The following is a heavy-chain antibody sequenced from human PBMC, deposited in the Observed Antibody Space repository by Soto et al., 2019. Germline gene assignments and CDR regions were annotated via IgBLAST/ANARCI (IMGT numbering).Heavy chain of an antibody. D-gene: IGHD6-19*01. J-gene: IGHJ4*02. CDR2: ISSGGTTT. V-gene: IGHV3-23*01. Sequence: LRLSCEASGFTFSTHAMSWVRQAPGKGLEWVSSISSGGTTTFYAASVEGRFTISRDKSKNTLYLQMNSLRADDTAVYYCAREGGSIGGWFGRKFDSWGQGTQVTVSS. CDR1: GFTFSTHA. CDR3: AREGGSIGGWFGRKFDS.